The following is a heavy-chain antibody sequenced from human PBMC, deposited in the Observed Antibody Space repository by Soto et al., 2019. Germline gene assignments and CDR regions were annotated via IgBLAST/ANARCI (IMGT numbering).Heavy chain of an antibody. CDR2: IYYTWST. CDR3: ARHPGYAVPTVYATHYFNY. Sequence: QLQLQESGPGLVKPSETLSLTCTVSGDSISSNNYYCAWIRQPPGKGLEWIGSIYYTWSTYYNPSLRSRVTMSVDTSETRFSLRLSSVTAADTAVYYCARHPGYAVPTVYATHYFNYWGQGILVTVST. CDR1: GDSISSNNYY. J-gene: IGHJ4*02. D-gene: IGHD2-8*01. V-gene: IGHV4-39*01.